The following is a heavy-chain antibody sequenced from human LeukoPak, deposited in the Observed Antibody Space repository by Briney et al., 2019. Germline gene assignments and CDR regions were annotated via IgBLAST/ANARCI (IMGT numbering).Heavy chain of an antibody. CDR1: GVSISSYY. D-gene: IGHD6-13*01. CDR3: ARHDGSSWYYAFDV. V-gene: IGHV4-59*08. J-gene: IGHJ3*01. CDR2: IYYSGST. Sequence: PSETLSLTCTVSGVSISSYYWGWIRQPPGKGLEWIGYIYYSGSTNYNPSLKSRVTISLDTSKNQFSLKLSSVTAADTAVYYCARHDGSSWYYAFDVWGQGTMVTVSS.